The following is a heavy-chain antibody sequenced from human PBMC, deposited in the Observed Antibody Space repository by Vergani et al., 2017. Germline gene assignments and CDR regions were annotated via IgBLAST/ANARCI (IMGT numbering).Heavy chain of an antibody. J-gene: IGHJ6*02. V-gene: IGHV3-15*01. CDR1: GFTFSSYA. CDR2: IKSKTDGGTT. Sequence: EVQLLESGGGLVQPGGSLRLSCAASGFTFSSYAMSWVRQAPGKGLEWVGRIKSKTDGGTTDYAAPVKGRFTISRDDSKNTLYLQMNSLKTEDTAVYYCTTGVYYYYYGMDVWGQGTTVTVSS. CDR3: TTGVYYYYYGMDV.